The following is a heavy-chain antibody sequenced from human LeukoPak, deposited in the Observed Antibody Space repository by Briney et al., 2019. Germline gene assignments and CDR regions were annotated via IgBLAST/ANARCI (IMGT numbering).Heavy chain of an antibody. J-gene: IGHJ3*02. D-gene: IGHD6-19*01. CDR3: ARDRAYSSGWSGSDAFDI. CDR1: GFTFSDYW. V-gene: IGHV3-74*01. CDR2: ITPHGNAA. Sequence: PGGSLRLSCAASGFTFSDYWMHWVRQVPGKGLAWVSRITPHGNAANYADSVRGRFTISRDNARNTLYLQMNSLRAEDTAVYYCARDRAYSSGWSGSDAFDIWGQGTMVTVSS.